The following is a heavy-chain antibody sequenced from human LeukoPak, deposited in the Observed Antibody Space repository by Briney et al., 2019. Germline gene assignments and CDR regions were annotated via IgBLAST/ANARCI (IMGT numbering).Heavy chain of an antibody. CDR3: ARGGDYKNDY. V-gene: IGHV3-74*01. CDR1: GFTFSSYW. CDR2: INGAGSSI. D-gene: IGHD4-17*01. J-gene: IGHJ4*02. Sequence: GGSLKLSCAASGFTFSSYWMHWVRQTPGKGLVWVSRINGAGSSISYADSVKGRVTIPRDNAKNTLYLQMNNLRAEDTAVYYCARGGDYKNDYWGQGTLVTVSS.